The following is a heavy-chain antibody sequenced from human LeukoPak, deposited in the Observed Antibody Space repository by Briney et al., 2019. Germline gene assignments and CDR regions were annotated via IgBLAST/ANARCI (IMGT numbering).Heavy chain of an antibody. CDR1: GYTFTSYG. V-gene: IGHV1-18*01. CDR3: ARVYYDFWTYYYGMDV. CDR2: XSAYNGNT. D-gene: IGHD3-3*01. J-gene: IGHJ6*02. Sequence: ASVKVSCKASGYTFTSYGISWVRQAPGQGLEWMXXXSAYNGNTNYAQKLQGRVTMTTDTSTSTAYMELRSLRSDDTAVYYCARVYYDFWTYYYGMDVWGQGTTVTVSS.